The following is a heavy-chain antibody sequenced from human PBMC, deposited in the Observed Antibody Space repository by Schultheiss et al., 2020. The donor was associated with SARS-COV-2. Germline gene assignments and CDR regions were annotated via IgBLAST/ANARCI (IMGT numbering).Heavy chain of an antibody. CDR2: IYTSGST. J-gene: IGHJ6*02. CDR3: ARTADIVLMVWNV. D-gene: IGHD2-8*01. V-gene: IGHV4-38-2*01. Sequence: SETLSLTCAVSGYSISSGYYWSWIRQPPGKGLEWIGRIYTSGSTNYNPSLKSRVTISVDTSKNQFSLRLSSVTAADTAVYYCARTADIVLMVWNVWGQGTTVTVSS. CDR1: GYSISSGYY.